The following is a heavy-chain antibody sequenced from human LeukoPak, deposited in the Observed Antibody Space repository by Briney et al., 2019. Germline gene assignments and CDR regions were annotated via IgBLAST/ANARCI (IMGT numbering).Heavy chain of an antibody. CDR2: IYYSGST. CDR3: ARLDPVRVIGYYYGMYV. CDR1: GGSISSYY. D-gene: IGHD5-18*01. J-gene: IGHJ6*02. Sequence: PSETLSLTCTVSGGSISSYYWSWIRQPPGKGLEWIGYIYYSGSTNYNPSLKSRVTISVDTSKNQFSLKLSSVTAADTAVYYCARLDPVRVIGYYYGMYVWGQGTTVSV. V-gene: IGHV4-59*08.